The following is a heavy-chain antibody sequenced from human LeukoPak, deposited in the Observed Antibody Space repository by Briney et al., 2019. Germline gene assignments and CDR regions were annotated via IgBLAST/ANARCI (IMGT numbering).Heavy chain of an antibody. CDR3: ARQTWIQLWFLDY. CDR1: GDSISSTNYY. V-gene: IGHV4-39*01. CDR2: IYYSGNT. J-gene: IGHJ4*02. Sequence: PSETLSLTCTVSGDSISSTNYYWDWIRQPPGKGLEWIGSIYYSGNTYYNPSLKSRVTISIDTSKNQFSLKLSSLTAADTAVYYCARQTWIQLWFLDYWGQGTLVTVSS. D-gene: IGHD5-18*01.